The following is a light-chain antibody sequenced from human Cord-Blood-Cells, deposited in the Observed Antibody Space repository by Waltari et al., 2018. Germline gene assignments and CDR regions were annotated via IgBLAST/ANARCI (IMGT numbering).Light chain of an antibody. CDR3: QQYYSTPLT. CDR1: QRVLYSSHNKNY. V-gene: IGKV4-1*01. Sequence: DIVMTQSPDSLAVSLGERATINCKSSQRVLYSSHNKNYLAWYQQKPGQPPKLLIYWAATRESGVPDRFSGSGSGTDVTRTSSSLQAEDVAVYYCQQYYSTPLTFGGGTKVEIK. CDR2: WAA. J-gene: IGKJ4*01.